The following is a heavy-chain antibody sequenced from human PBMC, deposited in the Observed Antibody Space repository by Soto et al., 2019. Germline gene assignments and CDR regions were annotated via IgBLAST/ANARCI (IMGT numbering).Heavy chain of an antibody. CDR1: GYPFTSYG. CDR3: ARDRLIAVTGLLHY. Sequence: QVQLVQSGAEVKKPGASVKVSCKTSGYPFTSYGINWVRQAPGQGPEWMGWISAYNGKTSYTQKVQGRVTMTTDTSTSTDYMELRSLRSDDTAVYYCARDRLIAVTGLLHYWGQGTLVTVSS. J-gene: IGHJ4*02. V-gene: IGHV1-18*01. D-gene: IGHD6-19*01. CDR2: ISAYNGKT.